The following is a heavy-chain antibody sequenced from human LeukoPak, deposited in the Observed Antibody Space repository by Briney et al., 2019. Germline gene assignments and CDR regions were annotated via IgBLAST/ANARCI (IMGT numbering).Heavy chain of an antibody. D-gene: IGHD4-17*01. CDR3: ARAFYGDLDY. V-gene: IGHV3-21*06. J-gene: IGHJ4*02. Sequence: GGSLRLSCAASGFTFSSYGMSWVRQAPGKGLEWVSSISGSGAGTYYADSVKGRFTISRDNAKNSLYLQMSSLRAEDTAVYYCARAFYGDLDYWGQGTLVTVSS. CDR1: GFTFSSYG. CDR2: ISGSGAGT.